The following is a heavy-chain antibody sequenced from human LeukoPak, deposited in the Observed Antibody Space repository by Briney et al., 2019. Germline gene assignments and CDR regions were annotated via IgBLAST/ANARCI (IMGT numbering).Heavy chain of an antibody. Sequence: GASVKVSCKASGYTFTGYYIHWVRQAPGQGLEWMGWINPNSGGTKYAQRFQGRVTMTSDTSISTAYMELSRLRSDDTAVYFCARDRGSSWYADYWGQGTLVTVSS. CDR3: ARDRGSSWYADY. CDR2: INPNSGGT. J-gene: IGHJ4*02. CDR1: GYTFTGYY. V-gene: IGHV1-2*02. D-gene: IGHD6-13*01.